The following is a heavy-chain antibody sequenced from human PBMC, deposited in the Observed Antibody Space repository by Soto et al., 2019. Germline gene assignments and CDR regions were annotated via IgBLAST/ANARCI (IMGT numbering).Heavy chain of an antibody. CDR1: GFTFSSYA. CDR2: ISGSGGST. Sequence: GGSLRLSCAASGFTFSSYAMSWVRQAPGKGLEWVSAISGSGGSTYYADSVKGRFTISRDNSKNTLYLQMNSLRAEDTAVYYCAKTQRRYCSSTSCPNWFDPWGQGTLVTVS. D-gene: IGHD2-2*01. J-gene: IGHJ5*02. V-gene: IGHV3-23*01. CDR3: AKTQRRYCSSTSCPNWFDP.